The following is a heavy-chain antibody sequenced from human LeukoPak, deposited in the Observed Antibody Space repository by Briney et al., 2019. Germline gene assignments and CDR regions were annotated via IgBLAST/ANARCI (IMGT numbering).Heavy chain of an antibody. CDR3: ARLWLGNYFDY. CDR2: IYYSGST. V-gene: IGHV4-39*01. Sequence: SETLSLTCTVSGGSISSSSYYWGWIRQPPGKGLEWIGSIYYSGSTYYNPSLKSRVTISVDTSKNQFSLKLSSVTAADTAVYYCARLWLGNYFDYWGQGTLVTVSS. J-gene: IGHJ4*02. CDR1: GGSISSSSYY. D-gene: IGHD3-10*01.